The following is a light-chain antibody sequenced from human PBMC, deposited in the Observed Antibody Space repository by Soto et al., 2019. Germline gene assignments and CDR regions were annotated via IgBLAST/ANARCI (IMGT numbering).Light chain of an antibody. V-gene: IGKV1-6*01. CDR2: GTS. CDR3: LQDYSYPRT. J-gene: IGKJ1*01. Sequence: AIQMTQSPSSLSASVGDRVTITCQASQAIRTDLGWYQQRPGKAPKLLIYGTSNLQSGVPSRFSGSGSGTDFTLTINSLQPEDFATYYCLQDYSYPRTFGQGTKVDIK. CDR1: QAIRTD.